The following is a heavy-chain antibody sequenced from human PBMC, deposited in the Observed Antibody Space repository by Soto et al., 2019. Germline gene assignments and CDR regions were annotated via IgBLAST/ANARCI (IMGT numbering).Heavy chain of an antibody. Sequence: EVQLVESGGGLVQPGGSLRLSCAASGFSFSSYWMSWVRQAPGKGLEWVANIKQDGSETDYVQSVKGRFTISRDNARNSLYLQRNSLRVEDTAVYYCAREGEPYSSGCRKCGAYDFWGQGNLVAVSS. J-gene: IGHJ4*02. D-gene: IGHD6-19*01. CDR1: GFSFSSYW. CDR3: AREGEPYSSGCRKCGAYDF. CDR2: IKQDGSET. V-gene: IGHV3-7*01.